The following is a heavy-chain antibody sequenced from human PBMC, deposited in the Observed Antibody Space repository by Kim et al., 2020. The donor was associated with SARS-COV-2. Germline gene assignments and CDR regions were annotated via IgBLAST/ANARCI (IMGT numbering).Heavy chain of an antibody. J-gene: IGHJ6*02. V-gene: IGHV5-51*01. D-gene: IGHD2-8*01. CDR1: GYTFRDFW. CDR3: TRLSWGAGMVFHKEHREGRQGLDV. Sequence: GESLKISCQGSGYTFRDFWIVWVRQMPGKGLEVMGIIYPGDSDTRYSPSFRGQVTISADNSVSTAYLQWSSLKASDSAMYYCTRLSWGAGMVFHKEHREGRQGLDVSGQGTAVTVSS. CDR2: IYPGDSDT.